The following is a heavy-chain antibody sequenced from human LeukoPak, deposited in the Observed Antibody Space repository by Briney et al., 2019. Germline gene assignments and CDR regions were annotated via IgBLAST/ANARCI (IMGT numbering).Heavy chain of an antibody. V-gene: IGHV1-24*01. CDR1: GYTLTELS. CDR3: ATGGRGFGAFDI. D-gene: IGHD5-12*01. CDR2: FDPEDGET. J-gene: IGHJ3*02. Sequence: ASVKVSCKVSGYTLTELSMHWVRQAPGKGLEWMGGFDPEDGETIYAQKFQGRVTMTEDTSTDTAYMELSSLRSEDTAVYYCATGGRGFGAFDIWGQGTMVTVSS.